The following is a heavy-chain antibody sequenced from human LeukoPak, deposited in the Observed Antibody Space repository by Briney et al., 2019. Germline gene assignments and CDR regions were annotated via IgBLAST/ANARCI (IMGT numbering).Heavy chain of an antibody. V-gene: IGHV3-7*01. J-gene: IGHJ4*02. CDR2: INQDGSEK. D-gene: IGHD6-13*01. Sequence: GGSLRRSCAASGFIYGNYGMTWVRQAPGKGLEWVANINQDGSEKYYVDSVKGRFTISRDNAKNSLYLQMNSLRAEDTALYYCVKVSVAAPGSDYWGQGTLVTVSS. CDR3: VKVSVAAPGSDY. CDR1: GFIYGNYG.